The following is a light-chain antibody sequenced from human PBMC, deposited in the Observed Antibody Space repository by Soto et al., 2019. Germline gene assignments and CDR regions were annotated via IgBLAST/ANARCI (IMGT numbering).Light chain of an antibody. V-gene: IGLV1-44*01. Sequence: QSVLTQPPSASGTPGQTIAISCSGGTSNIGSHTVNWFQQLPGTAPRLLIYSNTQRPSGGPDRFSGSKSGTSASLAISGLQSEYEGDYYCATWDESLNGVVFGGGTKVTVL. CDR3: ATWDESLNGVV. CDR2: SNT. CDR1: TSNIGSHT. J-gene: IGLJ2*01.